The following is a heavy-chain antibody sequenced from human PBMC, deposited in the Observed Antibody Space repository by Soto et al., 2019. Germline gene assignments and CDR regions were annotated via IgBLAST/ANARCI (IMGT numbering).Heavy chain of an antibody. Sequence: EVQLLQSGGGLVQPGGSLRLSCAASGFTFDSYAMSWVRQTPGKGLQWVSAVSSSGGSTYYADSLSGRFTISKDNPKNILYLQMNNLGAGDTAVYYCAKDSTASFLEWSAYYFAAGGQGVRVTVSS. CDR1: GFTFDSYA. J-gene: IGHJ4*02. CDR2: VSSSGGST. V-gene: IGHV3-23*01. CDR3: AKDSTASFLEWSAYYFAA. D-gene: IGHD3-3*01.